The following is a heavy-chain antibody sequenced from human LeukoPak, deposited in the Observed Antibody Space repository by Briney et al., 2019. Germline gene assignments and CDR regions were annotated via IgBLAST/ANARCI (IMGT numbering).Heavy chain of an antibody. D-gene: IGHD1-26*01. CDR1: GFTFSSYA. CDR3: AKVYGGWELTPLDY. J-gene: IGHJ4*02. Sequence: PGGSLRLSCAASGFTFSSYAMSWVRQAPGEGLEWVSAISGGGGSTYYADSVKGRFTISRDNSKNTLYLQMNSLRAEDTAVYYCAKVYGGWELTPLDYWGQGTLVTVSS. V-gene: IGHV3-23*01. CDR2: ISGGGGST.